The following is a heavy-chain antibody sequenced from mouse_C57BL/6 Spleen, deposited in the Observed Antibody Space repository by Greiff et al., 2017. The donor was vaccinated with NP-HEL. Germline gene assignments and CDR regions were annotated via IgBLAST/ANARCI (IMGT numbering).Heavy chain of an antibody. D-gene: IGHD2-2*01. J-gene: IGHJ4*01. Sequence: QVQLQQPGAELVRPGTSVKLSCKASGYTFTSYWMHWVKQRPGQGLEWIGVIDPSDSYTNYNQKFKGKATLTVDTSSSTAYMQRSSLTSEDSAVYYCARAGYYYGNDDAMGYWGQGTSVTVSS. CDR3: ARAGYYYGNDDAMGY. V-gene: IGHV1-59*01. CDR2: IDPSDSYT. CDR1: GYTFTSYW.